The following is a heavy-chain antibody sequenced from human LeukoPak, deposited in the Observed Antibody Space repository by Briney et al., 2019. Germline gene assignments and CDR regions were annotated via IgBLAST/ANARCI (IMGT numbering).Heavy chain of an antibody. Sequence: GGSLRLSCAASGFTFSRHWMSWVRQAPGKGLQWVANIKEDGSENYYVDSVKGRFTISRDNAKNSLYLQMNSLRAEDTAVYYCAAESSSSWEGHWGQGTLVTVSS. V-gene: IGHV3-7*01. CDR3: AAESSSSWEGH. J-gene: IGHJ4*02. CDR2: IKEDGSEN. CDR1: GFTFSRHW. D-gene: IGHD6-6*01.